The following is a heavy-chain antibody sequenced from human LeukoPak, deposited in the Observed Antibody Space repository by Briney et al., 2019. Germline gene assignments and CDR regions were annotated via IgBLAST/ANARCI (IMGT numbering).Heavy chain of an antibody. V-gene: IGHV4-34*01. J-gene: IGHJ6*03. CDR3: ARARGYSYGSYMDV. CDR2: INHSGST. D-gene: IGHD5-18*01. CDR1: GGPFSGYY. Sequence: SETLSLTCAVYGGPFSGYYWSWIRQPPEKGLEWIGEINHSGSTNYKPSLKSRVTISVDTSKNQFSLKLSSVTAADTAVYYCARARGYSYGSYMDVWGKGTTVTVSS.